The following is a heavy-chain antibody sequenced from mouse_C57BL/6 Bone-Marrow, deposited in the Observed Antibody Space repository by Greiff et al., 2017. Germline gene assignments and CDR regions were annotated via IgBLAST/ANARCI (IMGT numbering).Heavy chain of an antibody. D-gene: IGHD1-1*01. J-gene: IGHJ1*03. CDR3: ARHRYYGSSYGWYFDV. V-gene: IGHV5-2*01. Sequence: EVKLVESGGGLVQPGESLKLSCESNEYEFPSHDMSWVRKTPEKRLELVAAINSDGGSTYYPDTMERRLIISRDNTKKTLYLQMSRLRSEDTALYYCARHRYYGSSYGWYFDVWGTGTTVTVSS. CDR2: INSDGGST. CDR1: EYEFPSHD.